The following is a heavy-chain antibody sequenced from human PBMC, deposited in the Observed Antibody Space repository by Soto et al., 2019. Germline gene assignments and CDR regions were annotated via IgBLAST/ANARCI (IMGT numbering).Heavy chain of an antibody. CDR1: GGSFSGYY. Sequence: SETLSLTCAVYGGSFSGYYWSWIRQPPGKGLEWIGEINHSGSTNYNPSLKSRVTISVDTSKNQFSLKLSSVTAADTAVYYCARGGYRNRYYYYYGMDVWGQGTTVTVSS. V-gene: IGHV4-34*01. J-gene: IGHJ6*02. D-gene: IGHD5-18*01. CDR3: ARGGYRNRYYYYYGMDV. CDR2: INHSGST.